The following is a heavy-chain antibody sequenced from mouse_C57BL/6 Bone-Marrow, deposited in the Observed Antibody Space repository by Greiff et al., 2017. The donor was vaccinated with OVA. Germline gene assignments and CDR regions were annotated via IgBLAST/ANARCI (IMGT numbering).Heavy chain of an antibody. CDR3: SRALGPLYYAMDY. CDR1: GFNIKDYY. V-gene: IGHV14-2*01. CDR2: IDPEDGET. D-gene: IGHD4-1*01. Sequence: VQLQESGAELVKPGASVKLSCTASGFNIKDYYMHWVKQRTEQGLEWIGRIDPEDGETKYAPKFQGKATISADTSSNTAYLQRSSLTSEDTAVYYCSRALGPLYYAMDYWGQGTSVTVSS. J-gene: IGHJ4*01.